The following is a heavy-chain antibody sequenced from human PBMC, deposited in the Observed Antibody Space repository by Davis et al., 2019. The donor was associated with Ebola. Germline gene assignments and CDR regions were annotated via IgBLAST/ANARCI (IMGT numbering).Heavy chain of an antibody. CDR2: IGTAGDT. D-gene: IGHD4-17*01. CDR3: AKARLRSVWFDP. V-gene: IGHV3-13*01. J-gene: IGHJ5*02. Sequence: GESLKISCAASGFTFSSYDMHWVRQATGKGLEWVSAIGTAGDTYYPGSVKGRFTISRENAKNSLYLQMNSLRAEDTAVYYCAKARLRSVWFDPWGQGTLVTVSS. CDR1: GFTFSSYD.